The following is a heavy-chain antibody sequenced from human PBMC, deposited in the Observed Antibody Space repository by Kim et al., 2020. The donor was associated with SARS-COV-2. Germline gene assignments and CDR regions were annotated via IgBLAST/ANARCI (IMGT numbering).Heavy chain of an antibody. V-gene: IGHV3-23*01. J-gene: IGHJ2*01. CDR1: GFTFGTHD. D-gene: IGHD2-15*01. Sequence: GGSLRLSCAASGFTFGTHDMHWVRQAPGRGLEWVSGIISSGGSTYYADSAKGRFTISRDNFKNTVYLQLSSLRAEDTAVYYCAKYCISASCTGRYFDLWG. CDR2: IISSGGST. CDR3: AKYCISASCTGRYFDL.